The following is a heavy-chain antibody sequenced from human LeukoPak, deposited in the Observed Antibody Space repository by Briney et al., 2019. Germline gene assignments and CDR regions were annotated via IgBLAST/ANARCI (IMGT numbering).Heavy chain of an antibody. J-gene: IGHJ4*02. CDR2: IYSGGST. CDR3: ARDLYYYDSSGYQHSYFDY. Sequence: GGSLRLSCAASGFTVSSNYMSWVRQAPGKGLEWVSVIYSGGSTYYADSVKGRFTISRDNSKNTLYLQMNSLRAEDTAVYYCARDLYYYDSSGYQHSYFDYWGQGTLVTVSS. V-gene: IGHV3-66*01. CDR1: GFTVSSNY. D-gene: IGHD3-22*01.